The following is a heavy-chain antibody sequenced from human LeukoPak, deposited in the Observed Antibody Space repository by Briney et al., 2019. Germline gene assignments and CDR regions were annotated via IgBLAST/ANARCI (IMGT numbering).Heavy chain of an antibody. CDR3: AKDKGNYYDSSGYLDY. Sequence: GGSLRLSCAASGFTFSSFAMNWVRQAPGKGLEWVSGISGSGNNTCYADSVKGRFTISRDNSMNTLYLQMNSLRAEDTAVYYCAKDKGNYYDSSGYLDYWGQGTLVTVSS. CDR2: ISGSGNNT. V-gene: IGHV3-23*01. CDR1: GFTFSSFA. J-gene: IGHJ4*02. D-gene: IGHD3-22*01.